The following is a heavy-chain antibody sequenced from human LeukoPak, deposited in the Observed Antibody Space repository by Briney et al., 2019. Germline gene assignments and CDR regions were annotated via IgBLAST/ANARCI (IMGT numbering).Heavy chain of an antibody. CDR2: INPNSGGT. Sequence: ASVKVSCKASGYTFTGYYMHWVRQAPGQGLEWMGWINPNSGGTNYAQKFQGRVTMTRDTSISTAYMELSRLRSDDTAVYYCAIAGGWSSGWPFDYWGQGTLVTVSS. J-gene: IGHJ4*02. D-gene: IGHD6-19*01. CDR3: AIAGGWSSGWPFDY. CDR1: GYTFTGYY. V-gene: IGHV1-2*02.